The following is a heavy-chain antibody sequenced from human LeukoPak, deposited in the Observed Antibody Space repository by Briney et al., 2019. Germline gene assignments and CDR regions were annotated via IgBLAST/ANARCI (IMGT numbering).Heavy chain of an antibody. Sequence: GGSLRLSCAASGFTFDDYAMYWVRQAPGKGLEWVAGISWNSGTIGYADSVKGRFTISRDNAKNSLYLQMNSLRAEDTAVYYCATPNYYDSSGPDAFDIWGQGTMVTVSS. J-gene: IGHJ3*02. D-gene: IGHD3-22*01. CDR2: ISWNSGTI. CDR1: GFTFDDYA. V-gene: IGHV3-9*01. CDR3: ATPNYYDSSGPDAFDI.